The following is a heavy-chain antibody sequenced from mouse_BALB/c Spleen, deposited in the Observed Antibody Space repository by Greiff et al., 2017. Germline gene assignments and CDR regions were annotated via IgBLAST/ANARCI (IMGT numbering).Heavy chain of an antibody. D-gene: IGHD2-2*01. J-gene: IGHJ2*01. V-gene: IGHV3-2*02. CDR3: ARSVLWLRQYYFDY. CDR1: GYSITSDYA. CDR2: ISYSGST. Sequence: EVQLQESGPGLVKPSQSLSLTCTVTGYSITSDYAWNWIRQFPGNKLEWMGYISYSGSTSYNPSLKSRISITRDTSKNQFFLQLNSVTTEDTATYYCARSVLWLRQYYFDYWGQGTTLTVSS.